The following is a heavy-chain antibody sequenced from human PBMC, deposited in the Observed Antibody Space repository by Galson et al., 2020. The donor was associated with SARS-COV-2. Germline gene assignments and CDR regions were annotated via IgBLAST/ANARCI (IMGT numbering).Heavy chain of an antibody. CDR3: ARRTNGAYSLDY. V-gene: IGHV5-51*01. Sequence: VESLKISCEGSGYRFTSYWIAWVRQMPGKGLEWMGIIYPDDSDTRYSPSFQGQVTISADKSISTAYLQWNSLKASDTAMYYCARRTNGAYSLDYWGQGTLVSVSS. CDR1: GYRFTSYW. CDR2: IYPDDSDT. D-gene: IGHD4-17*01. J-gene: IGHJ4*02.